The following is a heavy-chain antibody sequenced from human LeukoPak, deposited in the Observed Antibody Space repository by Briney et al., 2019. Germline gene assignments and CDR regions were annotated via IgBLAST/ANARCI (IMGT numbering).Heavy chain of an antibody. Sequence: GGSLRLSCAASGFTFDDYAMHWVRQAPGEGLEWVSGISWNSGSIGYADSVKGRFTISRDNAKNSLYLQMNSLRAEDTALYYCAKDTGYGDYGYWGQGTLVTVSS. J-gene: IGHJ4*02. V-gene: IGHV3-9*01. D-gene: IGHD4-17*01. CDR3: AKDTGYGDYGY. CDR1: GFTFDDYA. CDR2: ISWNSGSI.